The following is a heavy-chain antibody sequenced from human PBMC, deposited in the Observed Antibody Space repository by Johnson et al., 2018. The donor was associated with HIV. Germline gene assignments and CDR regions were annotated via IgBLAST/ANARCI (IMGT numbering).Heavy chain of an antibody. CDR2: IKQDGSEK. J-gene: IGHJ3*02. CDR1: GFTFSSYA. CDR3: ARDPSRLRQSDI. Sequence: VQLVESGGDLVKPGGSLRLSCAASGFTFSSYAMHWVRQAPGKGLEWVANIKQDGSEKYYVDSVKGRFTISRDNAKNSLYLQMNSLRAKDTAVYYCARDPSRLRQSDIWGQGTMVTVSS. D-gene: IGHD3-16*01. V-gene: IGHV3-7*01.